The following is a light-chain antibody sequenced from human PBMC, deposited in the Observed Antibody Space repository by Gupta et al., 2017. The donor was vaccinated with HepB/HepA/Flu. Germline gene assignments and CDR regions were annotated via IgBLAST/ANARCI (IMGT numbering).Light chain of an antibody. CDR1: QSVSSSY. Sequence: EIVLTQSPGTLPLSPGERATLSCRASQSVSSSYLAWYQQKPGQAPRLLIYGASSRATGIPDRFSGSGSGTDFTLTISRLEPEDFAVYYCQQDGSSPNTFGQGTXLEIK. J-gene: IGKJ2*01. CDR2: GAS. V-gene: IGKV3-20*01. CDR3: QQDGSSPNT.